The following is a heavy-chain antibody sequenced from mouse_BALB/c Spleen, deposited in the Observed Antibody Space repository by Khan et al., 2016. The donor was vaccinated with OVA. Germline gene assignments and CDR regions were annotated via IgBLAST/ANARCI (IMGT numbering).Heavy chain of an antibody. V-gene: IGHV3-2*02. J-gene: IGHJ2*01. CDR2: ISYSGRT. Sequence: EVQLQESGPGLVKPSQSLSLTCTVTGYSITSDYAWNWIRQFPGNKLEWMGYISYSGRTSYNPYLKSRISITRDTSKNQFFLQLNSVTTEDTATYYWARSVTITTVVATDFDYWGQSTTLTVSS. CDR3: ARSVTITTVVATDFDY. D-gene: IGHD1-1*01. CDR1: GYSITSDYA.